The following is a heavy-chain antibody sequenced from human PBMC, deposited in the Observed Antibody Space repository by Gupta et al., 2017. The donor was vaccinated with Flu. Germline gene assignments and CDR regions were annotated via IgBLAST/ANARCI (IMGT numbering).Heavy chain of an antibody. Sequence: EVQLLESGGGLVQPGGSLRLSCEVSGFRFSDYAMSWVRQGPRKGLEWVSTTTANGDKTYDAYAVKGRFTISRDTARNAMYLQMERVRDADTDVYYCAKEDDDDSGRGFDWGQGALVTVSS. V-gene: IGHV3-23*01. CDR1: GFRFSDYA. CDR2: TTANGDKT. CDR3: AKEDDDDSGRGFD. D-gene: IGHD3-10*01. J-gene: IGHJ4*02.